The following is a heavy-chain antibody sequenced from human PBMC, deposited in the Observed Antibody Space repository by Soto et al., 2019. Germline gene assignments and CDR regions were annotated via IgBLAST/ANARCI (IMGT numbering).Heavy chain of an antibody. Sequence: GASVKVSCKASGGTFSSYAISWLRQAPGQGLEWMGGIIPIFGTANYAQKFQGRVTITADESTSTAYMELSSLRSEDTAVYYCARETRFLEGSMPDYFDYWGQGTLVTVSS. D-gene: IGHD3-3*01. J-gene: IGHJ4*02. V-gene: IGHV1-69*13. CDR1: GGTFSSYA. CDR2: IIPIFGTA. CDR3: ARETRFLEGSMPDYFDY.